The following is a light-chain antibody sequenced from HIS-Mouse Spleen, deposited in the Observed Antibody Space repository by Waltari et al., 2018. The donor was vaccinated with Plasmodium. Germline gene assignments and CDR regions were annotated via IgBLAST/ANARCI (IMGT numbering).Light chain of an antibody. CDR3: QQYYSTMYT. V-gene: IGKV4-1*01. Sequence: DIVMTQSPDSLAVSLGERATINCKSSQSVLYSSNNNNYLAWYQQKPGQPPKLLIYWASTLESGVPDRFSGSGSGTDFTLTISSLQAEDVAVYYCQQYYSTMYTFGQGTKLEIK. J-gene: IGKJ2*01. CDR2: WAS. CDR1: QSVLYSSNNNNY.